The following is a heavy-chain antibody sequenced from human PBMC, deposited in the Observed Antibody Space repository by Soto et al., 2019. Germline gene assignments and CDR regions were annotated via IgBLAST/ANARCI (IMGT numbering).Heavy chain of an antibody. CDR3: ARDQVTIFGVVPTGWFDP. J-gene: IGHJ5*02. D-gene: IGHD3-3*01. CDR2: IYYSGST. V-gene: IGHV4-59*01. Sequence: SETLSLTCTVSGGSISSYYWSWIRQPPGKGLEWIGYIYYSGSTNYNPSLKSRVTISVDTSKNQFSLKLSSVTAADTAVYYCARDQVTIFGVVPTGWFDPWGQGTLATVSS. CDR1: GGSISSYY.